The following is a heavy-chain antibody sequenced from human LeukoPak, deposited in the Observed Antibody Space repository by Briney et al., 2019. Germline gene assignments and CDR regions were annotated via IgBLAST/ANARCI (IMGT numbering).Heavy chain of an antibody. D-gene: IGHD5/OR15-5a*01. CDR3: AKALRPLTADAFDI. CDR2: LSFIDDSI. V-gene: IGHV3-23*01. CDR1: GSTLRNNI. J-gene: IGHJ3*02. Sequence: GGSLRLSCTASGSTLRNNIMTWVRQAPGKGLEWVSSLSFIDDSIYYADSVKGRFTISRDTSKNILFLQMDSLRAEDTAVYYCAKALRPLTADAFDIWGQGTMVTVSS.